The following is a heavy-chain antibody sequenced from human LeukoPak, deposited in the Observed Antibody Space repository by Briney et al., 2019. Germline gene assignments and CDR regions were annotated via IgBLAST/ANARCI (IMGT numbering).Heavy chain of an antibody. V-gene: IGHV1-8*03. Sequence: ASVKVSCKASGYTFTSYDINWVRQATGQGREWMGWMNPNSGNTGYAQKFQGRVTITRNTSISTAYMELSSRRSEDAAVYYCARHLPTWLNWFDPGGQGTLLTVSS. D-gene: IGHD5-12*01. CDR3: ARHLPTWLNWFDP. CDR1: GYTFTSYD. CDR2: MNPNSGNT. J-gene: IGHJ5*02.